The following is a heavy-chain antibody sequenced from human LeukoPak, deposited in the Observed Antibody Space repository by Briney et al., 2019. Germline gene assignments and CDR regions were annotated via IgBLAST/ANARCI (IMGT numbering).Heavy chain of an antibody. CDR2: IYHRGST. D-gene: IGHD5-24*01. J-gene: IGHJ4*02. CDR3: TRKVATTPYYFDY. CDR1: GGSISSYY. Sequence: SETLSLTCTVAGGSISSYYWSWIRQPPGKGLEWIGYIYHRGSTNYNPSLKSRVPISVDTSKNQFSLKLSSVTAADTAVYYCTRKVATTPYYFDYWGQGTLVTVSS. V-gene: IGHV4-59*01.